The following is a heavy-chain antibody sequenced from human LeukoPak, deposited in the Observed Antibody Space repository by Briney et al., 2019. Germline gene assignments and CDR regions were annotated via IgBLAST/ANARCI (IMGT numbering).Heavy chain of an antibody. CDR1: GGSISSSSYY. Sequence: SETLSLTCTVSGGSISSSSYYWGWIRQPPGKGLEWIGSIYYSGSTYYNPSLKSRVTISVDTSKNQFSLKLSSVTAADTAVYYCVRQYCSSTSCYLSSWGQGTLVTVSS. CDR3: VRQYCSSTSCYLSS. J-gene: IGHJ5*02. CDR2: IYYSGST. D-gene: IGHD2-2*01. V-gene: IGHV4-39*01.